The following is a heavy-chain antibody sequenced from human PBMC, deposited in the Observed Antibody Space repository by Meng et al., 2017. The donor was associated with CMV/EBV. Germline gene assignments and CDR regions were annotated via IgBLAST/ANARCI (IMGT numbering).Heavy chain of an antibody. V-gene: IGHV4-59*01. CDR1: GGSISSYY. J-gene: IGHJ4*02. CDR3: ARGTGYCSSTTCPGYYFDY. CDR2: IYYSGNT. Sequence: SETLSLTCTVSGGSISSYYWGWIRQPTGKGLEWIGYIYYSGNTNYNPSLKRRVTISVDTSKNQFSLKLSSVTAADTAVYYCARGTGYCSSTTCPGYYFDYWGQGTLVTVSS. D-gene: IGHD2-2*01.